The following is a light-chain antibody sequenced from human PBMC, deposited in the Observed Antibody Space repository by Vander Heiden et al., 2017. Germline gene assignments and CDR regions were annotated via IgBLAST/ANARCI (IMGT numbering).Light chain of an antibody. J-gene: IGLJ3*02. CDR1: SLSRFY. CDR2: GHT. CDR3: NSRDSSGTRV. Sequence: SSELTQDPAVSVALGQTVRITCQGDSLSRFYANWYQQKPGQAPVLVIYGHTNRPSGIPDRFSGSRSGTIASLTISGAQAEDEADYYCNSRDSSGTRVFGGGTKVTVL. V-gene: IGLV3-19*01.